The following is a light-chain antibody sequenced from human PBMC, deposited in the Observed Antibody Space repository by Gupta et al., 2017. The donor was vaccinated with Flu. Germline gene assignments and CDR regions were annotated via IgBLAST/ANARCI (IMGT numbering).Light chain of an antibody. CDR2: EVS. CDR3: SSYTSSSTRV. V-gene: IGLV2-14*01. CDR1: SSDVGGYNY. Sequence: QSALPQPASVSGSPGQSIPISCTGTSSDVGGYNYVAWYQQHPGKAPKLMIYEVSNRPSGVSNRFSGSKSGNTASLTISGLQAEDEADYYCSSYTSSSTRVFGTGTKVTVL. J-gene: IGLJ1*01.